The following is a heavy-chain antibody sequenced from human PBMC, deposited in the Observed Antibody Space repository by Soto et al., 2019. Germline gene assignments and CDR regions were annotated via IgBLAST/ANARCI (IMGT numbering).Heavy chain of an antibody. CDR3: ATDGGGMAEIILLFDY. CDR1: GFTFSNYV. D-gene: IGHD6-19*01. J-gene: IGHJ4*02. V-gene: IGHV3-30-3*01. CDR2: ISYDGSNK. Sequence: GGSLRLSCAASGFTFSNYVMHWVRQAPGKGLEWVADISYDGSNKYYADFVKGRFTISRDNSKNTLYLQMNSLRDEDTAVYYCATDGGGMAEIILLFDYWGPGVLVTVYS.